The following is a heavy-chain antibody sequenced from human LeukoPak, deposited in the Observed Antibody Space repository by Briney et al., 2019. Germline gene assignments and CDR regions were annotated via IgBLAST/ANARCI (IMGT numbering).Heavy chain of an antibody. J-gene: IGHJ4*02. CDR2: IWYDGSNK. D-gene: IGHD1-26*01. V-gene: IGHV3-33*08. Sequence: PGGSLRPSCAASGFTFSSYGMHWVRQAPGKGLEWVAVIWYDGSNKYYADSVKGRFTISRDNSKNTLYLQMNSLRAEDTAGYYCARDVLDSGSYYGYCFDYWGQGTLVTVSS. CDR3: ARDVLDSGSYYGYCFDY. CDR1: GFTFSSYG.